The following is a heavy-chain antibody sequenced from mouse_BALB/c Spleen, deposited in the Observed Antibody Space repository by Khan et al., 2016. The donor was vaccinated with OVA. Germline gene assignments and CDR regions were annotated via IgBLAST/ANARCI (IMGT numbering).Heavy chain of an antibody. V-gene: IGHV2-2*01. Sequence: QVQLKESGPGLVRPSQTLSITCTVSGFSLTTYGVHWVRQSPGEGLEWLGVIRSAGKTDYNAAFISRLSITKDNSKSQVFFKMNSLQADDTAMYYCARNSYMYDFTYWGQGTLVTVSA. J-gene: IGHJ3*01. D-gene: IGHD2-14*01. CDR3: ARNSYMYDFTY. CDR1: GFSLTTYG. CDR2: IRSAGKT.